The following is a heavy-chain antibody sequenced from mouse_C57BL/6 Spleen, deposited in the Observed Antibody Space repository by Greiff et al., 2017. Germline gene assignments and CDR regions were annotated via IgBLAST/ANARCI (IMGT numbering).Heavy chain of an antibody. J-gene: IGHJ4*01. CDR2: IWRGGST. V-gene: IGHV2-5*01. CDR3: AKKGGYGSSPRAMDY. Sequence: QVQLKESGPGLVQPSQSLSITCTVSGFSLTSYGVHWVRQSPGKGLEWLGVIWRGGSTDYNAAFMSRLSITKDNSKSQVFFKMNSLQADDTAIYYCAKKGGYGSSPRAMDYWGQGTSVTVSS. CDR1: GFSLTSYG. D-gene: IGHD1-1*01.